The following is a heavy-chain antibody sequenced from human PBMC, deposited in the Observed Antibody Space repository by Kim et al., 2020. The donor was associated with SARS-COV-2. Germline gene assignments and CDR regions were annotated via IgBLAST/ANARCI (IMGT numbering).Heavy chain of an antibody. V-gene: IGHV4-39*01. CDR2: IYYSGST. CDR3: ARFPITMIVVDPPDY. D-gene: IGHD3-22*01. Sequence: SETLSLTCTVSGGSISSSSYYWGWIRQPPGKGLEWIGSIYYSGSTYYNPSLKSRVTISVDTSKNQFSLKLSSVTAADTAVYYCARFPITMIVVDPPDYWGQGTLVTVSS. J-gene: IGHJ4*02. CDR1: GGSISSSSYY.